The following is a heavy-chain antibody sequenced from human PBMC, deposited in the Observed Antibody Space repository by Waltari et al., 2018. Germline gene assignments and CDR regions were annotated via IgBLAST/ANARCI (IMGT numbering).Heavy chain of an antibody. J-gene: IGHJ4*02. CDR1: GFIFSNYG. V-gene: IGHV3-30*02. CDR3: AKDLAFEAGYSSGWDLDY. CDR2: RRYDGFRK. Sequence: VQLVESGGGVVQPGGSLRLSCVASGFIFSNYGINWVRRTPGRRLGWVASRRYDGFRKSFADSVKGRFTISRDDPKNTVYLQMSSLRPEDTAVYFCAKDLAFEAGYSSGWDLDYWGQGTLVAVSS. D-gene: IGHD6-19*01.